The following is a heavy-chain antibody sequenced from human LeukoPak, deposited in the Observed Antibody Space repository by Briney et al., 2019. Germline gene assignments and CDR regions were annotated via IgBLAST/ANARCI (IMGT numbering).Heavy chain of an antibody. CDR1: GFTFSTYD. D-gene: IGHD6-19*01. CDR3: VRESVLAVAGTNYYYGMDV. CDR2: FVAAGDT. Sequence: GGSLRLSCAASGFTFSTYDMHWVRQATGKGLEWGSTFVAAGDTYYSESVKGRFTISRDDAKNSLSLHMNSLRGGDTAVYYCVRESVLAVAGTNYYYGMDVWGLGTTVTVSS. J-gene: IGHJ6*02. V-gene: IGHV3-13*01.